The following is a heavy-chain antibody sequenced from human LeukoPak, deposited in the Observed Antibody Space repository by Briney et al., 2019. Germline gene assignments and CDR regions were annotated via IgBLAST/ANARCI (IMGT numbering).Heavy chain of an antibody. CDR2: INSDGSST. J-gene: IGHJ4*02. V-gene: IGHV3-74*01. Sequence: GGSLRLSCAASGFTFSRYWMHWVRQAPGKGLVWLSRINSDGSSTSYADSVKGRFTISRDNAKNTLYLQMNSLRAEDTAVYYCAKEYILTGYYPYYFDYWGQGTLVTVSS. CDR3: AKEYILTGYYPYYFDY. D-gene: IGHD3-9*01. CDR1: GFTFSRYW.